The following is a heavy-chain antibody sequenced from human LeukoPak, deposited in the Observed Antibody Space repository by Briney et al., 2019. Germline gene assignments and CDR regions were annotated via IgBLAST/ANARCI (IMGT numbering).Heavy chain of an antibody. CDR1: GFIFSDYG. V-gene: IGHV3-33*01. CDR3: ARDAQRGFDYSNSLEY. J-gene: IGHJ4*01. Sequence: SGGSLRLSCAAYGFIFSDYGRHWVRQAPGKGLEWMAVIWSDGSNRFYAGSVKGRFTISRDNSQNTVFLQMNSLRAEDTAMYYCARDAQRGFDYSNSLEYWGHGTLVTVSS. CDR2: IWSDGSNR. D-gene: IGHD4-11*01.